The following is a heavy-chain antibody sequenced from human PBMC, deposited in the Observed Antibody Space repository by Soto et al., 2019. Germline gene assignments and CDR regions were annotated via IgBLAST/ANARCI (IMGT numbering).Heavy chain of an antibody. Sequence: QVQLVQSGAEVKKPGASVKVSCKASGYTFTSYGISWVRQAPGQGLEWMGWISAYNGNTNYAQKLQGRVTMTTDTSTSTAYMELRSLRSDDTAVYYCALNVLRYFDWLNWFYPWGQGTLVTVSS. D-gene: IGHD3-9*01. CDR3: ALNVLRYFDWLNWFYP. CDR1: GYTFTSYG. CDR2: ISAYNGNT. V-gene: IGHV1-18*01. J-gene: IGHJ5*02.